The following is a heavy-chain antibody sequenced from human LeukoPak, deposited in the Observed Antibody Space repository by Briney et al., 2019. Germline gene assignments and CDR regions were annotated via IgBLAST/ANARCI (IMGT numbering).Heavy chain of an antibody. J-gene: IGHJ5*02. CDR1: GGSITSYY. V-gene: IGHV4-4*07. CDR3: ARDPRGIVGANHKWFDP. Sequence: PSQTLSLTCPVAGGSITSYYWSWVRQPAGKRLDWIGRIYASGSTNYNPSLKSRVTMSVDTAKSQFSLKLISVTAADTALYYCARDPRGIVGANHKWFDPWGQGTLVTVSS. D-gene: IGHD1-26*01. CDR2: IYASGST.